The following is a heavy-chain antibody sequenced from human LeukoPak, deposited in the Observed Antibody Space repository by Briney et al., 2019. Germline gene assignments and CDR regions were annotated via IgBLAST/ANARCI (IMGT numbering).Heavy chain of an antibody. CDR1: GGSISRYY. D-gene: IGHD2-15*01. CDR3: VRSSTYLLFDD. Sequence: PSETLSLTCTVSGGSISRYYCSWIRQPPGKGLEWIGYMYYSGSTNYNPSLKSRVTISVDMSKNQFSLKLSSVTAADTAVYYCVRSSTYLLFDDGGQGTRVTVSS. CDR2: MYYSGST. V-gene: IGHV4-59*08. J-gene: IGHJ4*02.